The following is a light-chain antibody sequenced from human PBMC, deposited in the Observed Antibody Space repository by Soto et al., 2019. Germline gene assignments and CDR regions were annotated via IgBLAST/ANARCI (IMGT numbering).Light chain of an antibody. V-gene: IGKV3-15*01. CDR1: QSVSSN. CDR2: GTS. Sequence: EIVMTQSPATLSVSPGERATLSCWASQSVSSNLAWYQHKPGQAPRLLIYGTSTRASGVPARFSGSGSGTEFTLTISSVQAEDFAVYYCQKYYNYITVGKGNRLEIK. J-gene: IGKJ5*01. CDR3: QKYYNYIT.